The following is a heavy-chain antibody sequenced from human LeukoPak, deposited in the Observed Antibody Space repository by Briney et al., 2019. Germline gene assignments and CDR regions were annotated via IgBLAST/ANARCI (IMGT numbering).Heavy chain of an antibody. CDR2: ISSSSSYI. CDR3: ARDGRMDYYDSSGYPDWFDP. D-gene: IGHD3-22*01. CDR1: GFTFSSYA. Sequence: PGRSLRLSCAASGFTFSSYAMHWVRQAPGKGLEWVSSISSSSSYIYYADSVKGRFTISRDNAKNSLYLQMNSLRAEDTAVYYCARDGRMDYYDSSGYPDWFDPWGQGTLVTVSS. J-gene: IGHJ5*02. V-gene: IGHV3-21*01.